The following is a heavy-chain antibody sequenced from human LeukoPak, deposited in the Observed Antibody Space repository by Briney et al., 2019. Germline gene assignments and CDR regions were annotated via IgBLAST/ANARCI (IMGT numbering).Heavy chain of an antibody. J-gene: IGHJ5*01. Sequence: GGSLRLSCTASGFAFSVYAMSWLRQPPGKGLEWVSTINANSGTTSYAAPVRGRFTISRDNSKNTLYLQLNTLRADDTATYYCAKPISGGLAVTADWFHPWGQGTLVTVSS. CDR2: INANSGTT. CDR1: GFAFSVYA. CDR3: AKPISGGLAVTADWFHP. V-gene: IGHV3-23*01. D-gene: IGHD6-19*01.